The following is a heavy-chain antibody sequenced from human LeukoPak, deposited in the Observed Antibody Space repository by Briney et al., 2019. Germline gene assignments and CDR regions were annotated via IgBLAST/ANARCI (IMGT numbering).Heavy chain of an antibody. D-gene: IGHD3-22*01. CDR2: ISYDGSNK. V-gene: IGHV3-30*18. J-gene: IGHJ4*02. CDR3: SKDPWQSGHYYDSSGQFDY. Sequence: GRSLRLSCAASGFTFSIYGMHWVRQAPGKGLEWVAFISYDGSNKYYADSVKGRFTISRDQSKNTLYLQMNSLRAEDTALYLCSKDPWQSGHYYDSSGQFDYWGQGTLVTVSS. CDR1: GFTFSIYG.